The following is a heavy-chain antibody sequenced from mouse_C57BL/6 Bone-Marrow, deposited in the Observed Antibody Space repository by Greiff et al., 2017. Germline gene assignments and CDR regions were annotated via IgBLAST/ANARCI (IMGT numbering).Heavy chain of an antibody. CDR3: ARRDKGPHWAWFAY. CDR2: IFPGSGST. Sequence: QVQLQQSGPELVKPGASVKISCKASGYTFTDYYINWVKQRPGQGLEWIGWIFPGSGSTYYNEKFKGKATLTVDKSSSTAYMLLSSLTSEDSAVYFCARRDKGPHWAWFAYWGQGTLVTVSA. V-gene: IGHV1-75*01. J-gene: IGHJ3*01. CDR1: GYTFTDYY. D-gene: IGHD3-3*01.